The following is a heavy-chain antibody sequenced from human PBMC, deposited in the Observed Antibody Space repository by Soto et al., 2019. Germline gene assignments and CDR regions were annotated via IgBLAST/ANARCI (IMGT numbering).Heavy chain of an antibody. D-gene: IGHD3-22*01. J-gene: IGHJ4*02. Sequence: QLLLQESGPGLVKPSETLSLTCTVSGGSSSSTSYYWGWIRQPPGKGLEWIGSIYSSGNTYYNPSIQSRFTISVDTSMSHLSLKLSSVTAADTALYYCAGQSYESRGYYYAYWGLGTLVTVSS. V-gene: IGHV4-39*01. CDR2: IYSSGNT. CDR1: GGSSSSTSYY. CDR3: AGQSYESRGYYYAY.